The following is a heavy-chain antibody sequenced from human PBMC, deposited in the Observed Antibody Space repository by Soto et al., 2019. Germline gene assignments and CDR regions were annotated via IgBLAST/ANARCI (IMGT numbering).Heavy chain of an antibody. D-gene: IGHD1-26*01. J-gene: IGHJ3*02. CDR3: ARDGSSGRDLAFDI. CDR2: IYYSGST. Sequence: SETLSLTCTVSGGSISSGGYYRSWIRQHPGKGLEWIGYIYYSGSTYYNPSLKSRVTISVDTSKNQFSLKLSSVTAADTAVYYCARDGSSGRDLAFDIWGQGTMVTVSS. CDR1: GGSISSGGYY. V-gene: IGHV4-31*03.